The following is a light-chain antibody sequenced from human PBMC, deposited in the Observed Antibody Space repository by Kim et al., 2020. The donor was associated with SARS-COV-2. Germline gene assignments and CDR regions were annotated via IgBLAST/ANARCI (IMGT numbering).Light chain of an antibody. CDR1: HAISNS. J-gene: IGKJ2*01. V-gene: IGKV1-33*01. CDR3: QHYYTVPPSYT. CDR2: DVF. Sequence: IQVTQSPSSLSAFVGDRVSITCQASHAISNSLNWYQHKAGKAPRLLIYDVFNLERGVPSRFSGSGSGTHFTLTIDSLQPEDSATYYCQHYYTVPPSYTFCQGTKLEI.